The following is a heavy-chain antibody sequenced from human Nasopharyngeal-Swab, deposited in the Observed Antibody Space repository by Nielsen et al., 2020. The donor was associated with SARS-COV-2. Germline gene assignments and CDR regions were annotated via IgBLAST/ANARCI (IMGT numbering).Heavy chain of an antibody. J-gene: IGHJ5*02. CDR2: IYYSGST. CDR3: ARGPRIVGATTPDWFDP. D-gene: IGHD1-26*01. CDR1: GGSISSSSYY. Sequence: SETLSLTCTVSGGSISSSSYYWGWIRQPPGKGLEWIGSIYYSGSTYYNPSLKSRVTISVDTSKNQFSLKLSSVTAADTAVYYCARGPRIVGATTPDWFDPWGQGTLVTVSS. V-gene: IGHV4-39*07.